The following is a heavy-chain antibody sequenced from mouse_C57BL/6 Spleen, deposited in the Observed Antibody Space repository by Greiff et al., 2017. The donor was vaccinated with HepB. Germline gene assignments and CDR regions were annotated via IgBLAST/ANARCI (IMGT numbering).Heavy chain of an antibody. Sequence: VQLQQSGAELVRPGASVTLSCKASGYTFTDYEMHWVKQTPVHGLEWIGAIDPETGGTAYNQKFKGKAILTADKSSSTAYMELRSLTSEDSSVYYCTRGLPYTSYAMDYWGQGTSVTVSS. CDR3: TRGLPYTSYAMDY. V-gene: IGHV1-15*01. D-gene: IGHD5-1-1*01. CDR2: IDPETGGT. CDR1: GYTFTDYE. J-gene: IGHJ4*01.